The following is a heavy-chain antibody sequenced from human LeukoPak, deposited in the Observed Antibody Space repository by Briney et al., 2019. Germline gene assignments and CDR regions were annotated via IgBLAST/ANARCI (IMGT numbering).Heavy chain of an antibody. J-gene: IGHJ4*02. CDR3: ARGRYSGTTYYFDY. D-gene: IGHD5-12*01. CDR2: IKKDGSET. Sequence: PGGSLRLSCAASGFTFSSYAMSWVRQAPGKGLEWVANIKKDGSETYYVDSVKGRFTISRDNAKNSLYLQMNSLRAEDTAMYYCARGRYSGTTYYFDYWGQGTLVTVSS. CDR1: GFTFSSYA. V-gene: IGHV3-7*03.